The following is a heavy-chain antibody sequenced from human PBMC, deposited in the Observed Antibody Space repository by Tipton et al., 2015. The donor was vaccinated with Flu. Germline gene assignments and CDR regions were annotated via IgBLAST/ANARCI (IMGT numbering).Heavy chain of an antibody. CDR3: AKDGEYSGYGTFDY. CDR1: GFTFSSYE. Sequence: GSLRLSCAASGFTFSSYEMNWVRQAPGRGLEWVSYISSSGSTIYYADSVKGRFTISRDNAKNSLYLQMNSLRAEDTALYYCAKDGEYSGYGTFDYWGQGTLVTVSS. CDR2: ISSSGSTI. D-gene: IGHD5-12*01. V-gene: IGHV3-48*03. J-gene: IGHJ4*02.